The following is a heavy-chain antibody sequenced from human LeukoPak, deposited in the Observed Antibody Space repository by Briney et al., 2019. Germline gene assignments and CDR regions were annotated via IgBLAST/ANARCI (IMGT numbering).Heavy chain of an antibody. Sequence: ASVKVSCKASGYTFTGYYMHWVRQAPGQGLEWMGWINPHSGGTNYAQKFQSGVTMTRDTSISTAYMELSRLRSDDTAVYYCARGQQQLAGDYWGQGTLVTVSS. CDR3: ARGQQQLAGDY. CDR2: INPHSGGT. J-gene: IGHJ4*02. D-gene: IGHD6-13*01. CDR1: GYTFTGYY. V-gene: IGHV1-2*02.